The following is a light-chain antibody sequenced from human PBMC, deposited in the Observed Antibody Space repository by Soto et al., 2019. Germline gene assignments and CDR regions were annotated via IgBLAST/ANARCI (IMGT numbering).Light chain of an antibody. J-gene: IGLJ1*01. V-gene: IGLV2-23*01. CDR3: CSYAGSSTYV. Sequence: QSALTQPASVSGSPGQSITISCTGTSSDVRSYNLVSWYQQHPGKAPKLMIYEGSKRPSGVSNRFSGSKSDNTASLTISGXQAEDEADYYCCSYAGSSTYVFGTGTKVTV. CDR1: SSDVRSYNL. CDR2: EGS.